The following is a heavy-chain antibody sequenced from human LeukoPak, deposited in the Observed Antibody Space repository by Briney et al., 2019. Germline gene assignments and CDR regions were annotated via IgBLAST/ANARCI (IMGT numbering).Heavy chain of an antibody. D-gene: IGHD1-26*01. CDR2: IRYDGSNK. CDR3: ARGGELVGATFADY. V-gene: IGHV3-30*02. J-gene: IGHJ4*02. Sequence: GGSLRLSCAASGFTFSSYGMHWVRQAPGKGLEWVAFIRYDGSNKYYADSVKGRFTISRDNSKNTLYLQMNSLRSEDTAVYYCARGGELVGATFADYWGQGTLVTVSS. CDR1: GFTFSSYG.